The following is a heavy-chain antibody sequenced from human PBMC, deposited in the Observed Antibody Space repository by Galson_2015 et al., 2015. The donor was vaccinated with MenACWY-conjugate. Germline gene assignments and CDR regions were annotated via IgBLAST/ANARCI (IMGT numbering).Heavy chain of an antibody. D-gene: IGHD6-13*01. J-gene: IGHJ3*02. CDR3: AGEPLSSIAVAGEVAFDI. Sequence: QSGAEVKKPGESLRISCKGSGYSFTSYWISWVRQMPGKGLEWMGRIDPSDSYTNYSPSFQGHVTISADKSISTAYLQWSSLEASDTAMYYCAGEPLSSIAVAGEVAFDILGQGTMVTVSS. CDR2: IDPSDSYT. CDR1: GYSFTSYW. V-gene: IGHV5-10-1*01.